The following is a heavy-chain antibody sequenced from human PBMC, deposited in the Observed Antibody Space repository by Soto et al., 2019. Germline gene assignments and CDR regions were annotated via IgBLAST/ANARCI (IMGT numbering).Heavy chain of an antibody. D-gene: IGHD3-9*01. J-gene: IGHJ4*02. Sequence: ASVKVSCKASGYTFTSYDINCVRQATGQGLEWMGWMNPNSGNTGYAQKFQGRVTMTRNTSISTAYMELSSLRSEDTAVYYCARLDYDTLTGYYRYDYWGQGTLVTVSS. CDR3: ARLDYDTLTGYYRYDY. CDR1: GYTFTSYD. CDR2: MNPNSGNT. V-gene: IGHV1-8*01.